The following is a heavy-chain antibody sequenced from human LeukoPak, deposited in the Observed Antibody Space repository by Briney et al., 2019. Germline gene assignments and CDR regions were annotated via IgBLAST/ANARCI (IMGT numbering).Heavy chain of an antibody. CDR3: ARDRSPLYYDSSGYDF. D-gene: IGHD3-22*01. CDR2: IGTSSSDK. CDR1: GFAFSSYS. Sequence: GGSLRLSCAASGFAFSSYSMTWVRQAPGKGLEWVSSIGTSSSDKAYGDSVKGRFTISRDNAMKSVYLQMNSPRAEDTAVYYCARDRSPLYYDSSGYDFGGQGTLVTVSS. J-gene: IGHJ4*02. V-gene: IGHV3-21*01.